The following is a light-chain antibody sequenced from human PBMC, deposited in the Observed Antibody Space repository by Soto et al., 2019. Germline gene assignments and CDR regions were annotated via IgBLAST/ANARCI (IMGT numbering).Light chain of an antibody. V-gene: IGLV2-8*01. CDR2: EVN. J-gene: IGLJ2*01. Sequence: QSVLTQPPSASGSPGQSVTISCTGTSSDIGGYKYVSWYQQHPGQAPKLMIYEVNKRPSGVPDRFSGSKSGNTASLTVSGLQAEDEADYYCSSYAGSNNYVVFGGGTQLTVL. CDR1: SSDIGGYKY. CDR3: SSYAGSNNYVV.